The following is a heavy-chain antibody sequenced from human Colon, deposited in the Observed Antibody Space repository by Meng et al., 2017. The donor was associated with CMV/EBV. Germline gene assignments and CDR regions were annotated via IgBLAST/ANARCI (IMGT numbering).Heavy chain of an antibody. CDR3: AREPGHCSSTSCYTEGYYFDT. V-gene: IGHV3-48*01. J-gene: IGHJ4*02. Sequence: GESLKISCAASGFTFSTYSMNWVRQAPGKGLEWVSYISSSSSPIYYADSVRGRFTISRDTSRNTVNLEMNNLRGEDAAVYYCAREPGHCSSTSCYTEGYYFDTWGQGTMVTVSS. D-gene: IGHD2-2*02. CDR1: GFTFSTYS. CDR2: ISSSSSPI.